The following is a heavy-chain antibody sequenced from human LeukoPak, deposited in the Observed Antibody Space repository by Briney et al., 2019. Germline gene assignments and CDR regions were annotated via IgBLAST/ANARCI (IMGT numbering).Heavy chain of an antibody. V-gene: IGHV3-74*01. D-gene: IGHD1/OR15-1a*01. Sequence: PGGSLRLSCAASGFSFSSYWMHWVRQAPGKGLVWVSRIDFGGSSTIYADSVRGRFTISRDNAKNTLYLQMDSLRAEDTAVYYCVRDGTATVPFDYWGQGTLVTVSS. J-gene: IGHJ4*02. CDR1: GFSFSSYW. CDR3: VRDGTATVPFDY. CDR2: IDFGGSST.